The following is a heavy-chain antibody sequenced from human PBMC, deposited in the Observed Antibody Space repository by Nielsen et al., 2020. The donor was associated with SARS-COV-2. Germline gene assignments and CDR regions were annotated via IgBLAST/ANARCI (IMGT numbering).Heavy chain of an antibody. J-gene: IGHJ4*02. CDR3: ARDQYSYGDMDYFDY. D-gene: IGHD5-18*01. CDR1: GFTFSSYG. CDR2: ISYDGRNK. Sequence: GGSLRLSCAASGFTFSSYGMHWVRQTPGKGLEWVAFISYDGRNKYYADSVKGRFTISRDNSKNTLDLQMNTLRPEDSAVYYCARDQYSYGDMDYFDYWGQGTLVTVSS. V-gene: IGHV3-30*03.